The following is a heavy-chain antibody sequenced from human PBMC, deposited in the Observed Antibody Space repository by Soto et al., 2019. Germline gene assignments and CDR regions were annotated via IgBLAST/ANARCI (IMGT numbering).Heavy chain of an antibody. J-gene: IGHJ4*02. V-gene: IGHV3-23*01. D-gene: IGHD6-19*01. CDR1: GFTFSSYA. CDR2: ISGSGGST. CDR3: AKDRMAVAGTGFDY. Sequence: EVQLLESGGGLVQPGGSLRLSCAASGFTFSSYAMSWVRQAPGKGLEWVSAISGSGGSTYYADSVKSRFTISRDNAKNTLYLKMNSLRAEDTAVYYCAKDRMAVAGTGFDYWGQGTLVTVSS.